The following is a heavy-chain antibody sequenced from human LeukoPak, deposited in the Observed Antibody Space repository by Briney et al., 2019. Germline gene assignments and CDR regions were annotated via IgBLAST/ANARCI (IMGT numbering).Heavy chain of an antibody. V-gene: IGHV4-31*03. CDR1: GGSISSGGYY. CDR2: IYYSGST. J-gene: IGHJ3*02. D-gene: IGHD6-19*01. CDR3: ASYAPPVGIAVWGADAFDI. Sequence: SETLSLTCTVSGGSISSGGYYWSWIRQHPGKGLEWIGYIYYSGSTYYNPSFKSRVTISVDTSKNQFSLKLSSVTAADTAVYYCASYAPPVGIAVWGADAFDIWGQGTMVTVSS.